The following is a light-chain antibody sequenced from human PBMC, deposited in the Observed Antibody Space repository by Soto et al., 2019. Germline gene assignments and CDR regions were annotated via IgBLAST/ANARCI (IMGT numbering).Light chain of an antibody. Sequence: EIVLTQSPATLSVSPGERATLSCRASQSVSRYVAWYQHKPGQAPRLLVYDASDRAAGLPARFSGSGSGTDFTLTISSLEPEDFAIYYCQQRSNWPLTFGGGTKVDIK. V-gene: IGKV3-11*01. CDR1: QSVSRY. CDR2: DAS. J-gene: IGKJ4*01. CDR3: QQRSNWPLT.